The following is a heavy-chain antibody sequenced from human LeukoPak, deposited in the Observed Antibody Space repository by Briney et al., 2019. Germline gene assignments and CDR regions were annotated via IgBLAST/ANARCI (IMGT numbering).Heavy chain of an antibody. J-gene: IGHJ4*02. CDR3: ARASGWYGERDYFDY. CDR2: IIPILGVA. CDR1: GGTFSSYA. V-gene: IGHV1-69*04. D-gene: IGHD6-19*01. Sequence: SVKVSCKASGGTFSSYAISWVRQAPGQGLEWMGRIIPILGVANYAQKFQGRVTITADKSTSTAYMELSSLRSEDTAVYYCARASGWYGERDYFDYWGQGTLVTVSS.